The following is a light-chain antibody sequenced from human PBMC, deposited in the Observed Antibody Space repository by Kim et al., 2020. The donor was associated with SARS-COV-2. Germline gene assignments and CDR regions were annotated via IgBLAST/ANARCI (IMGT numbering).Light chain of an antibody. Sequence: ALGPTVRIAWQGHSLRSYYATWEQQKPGQAPIVVIYGKNNRPSGIPGRFSGSSSGNTACLTITGTQAGDEADYCCNSRDSNDNVVFGGGTQLTVL. V-gene: IGLV3-19*01. CDR2: GKN. J-gene: IGLJ3*02. CDR3: NSRDSNDNVV. CDR1: SLRSYY.